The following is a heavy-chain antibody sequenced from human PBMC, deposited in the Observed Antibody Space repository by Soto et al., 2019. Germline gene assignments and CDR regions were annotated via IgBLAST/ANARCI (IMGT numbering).Heavy chain of an antibody. J-gene: IGHJ3*02. Sequence: EVQLVETGGGLIQPGGSLRLSCAASGFTVSSNYMGWVRQAPGKGLEWVSVIYSGGTTYYADSVKGRFTISRDNSKHTVDLQMNSLRVEDTAVYYCARAYYYASSGYPNAFDMWGQGTMVTVSS. CDR2: IYSGGTT. CDR3: ARAYYYASSGYPNAFDM. V-gene: IGHV3-53*02. D-gene: IGHD3-22*01. CDR1: GFTVSSNY.